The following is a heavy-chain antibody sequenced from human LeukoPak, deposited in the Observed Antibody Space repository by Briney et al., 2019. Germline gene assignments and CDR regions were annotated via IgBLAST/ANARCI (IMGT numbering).Heavy chain of an antibody. CDR1: GFTFRGSA. CDR2: IRSKANSYAT. J-gene: IGHJ4*02. CDR3: TRGVEMATMGLNY. D-gene: IGHD5-24*01. V-gene: IGHV3-73*01. Sequence: GGSLRLSCAASGFTFRGSAMPWVRQASGKGLEWVGRIRSKANSYATAYAASVKGRFTISRDDSKNTAYLQMNSLKTEDTAVYYCTRGVEMATMGLNYWGQGTLVTVSS.